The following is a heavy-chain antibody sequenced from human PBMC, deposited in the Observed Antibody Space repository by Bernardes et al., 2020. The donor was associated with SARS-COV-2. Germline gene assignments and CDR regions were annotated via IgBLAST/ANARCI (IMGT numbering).Heavy chain of an antibody. D-gene: IGHD3-22*01. CDR1: GFTVSSNY. CDR2: INTDGSSA. J-gene: IGHJ4*02. CDR3: ARGASSGYRIDY. V-gene: IGHV3-74*01. Sequence: GGSLRLSCAASGFTVSSNYMSWVRQAPGRGLVWLSRINTDGSSANYVDSVKGRFTITRDNAKNTLWLQMNSLRDEDTAIYYCARGASSGYRIDYWGPGLLVTVSS.